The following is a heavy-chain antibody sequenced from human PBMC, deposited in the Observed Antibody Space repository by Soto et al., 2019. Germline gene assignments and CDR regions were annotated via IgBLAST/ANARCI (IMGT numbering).Heavy chain of an antibody. D-gene: IGHD5-18*01. J-gene: IGHJ4*02. CDR3: AKDRDTAMVLFFYFDY. CDR1: GFTFSSSA. V-gene: IGHV3-23*01. Sequence: VGSLRLSCAASGFTFSSSAMSWVRQAPGKGLEWVSAISGSGGSTYYADSVKGRFTISRDNSKNTLYLQMNSLRAEDTAVYYCAKDRDTAMVLFFYFDYWGQGTLVTVSS. CDR2: ISGSGGST.